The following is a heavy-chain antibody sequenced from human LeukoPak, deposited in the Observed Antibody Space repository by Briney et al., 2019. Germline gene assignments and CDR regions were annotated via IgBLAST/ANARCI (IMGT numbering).Heavy chain of an antibody. D-gene: IGHD2-15*01. CDR3: ARDCSGGSCYSLFGFYYYMDV. Sequence: ASVKVSCKASGGTFSSYAISWVRQAPGQGLEWMGRIIPIFGTANYAQKFQGRVTTTTDESTSTAYMELSSLRSEDTAVYYCARDCSGGSCYSLFGFYYYMDVWGKGTTVTVSS. CDR2: IIPIFGTA. V-gene: IGHV1-69*05. CDR1: GGTFSSYA. J-gene: IGHJ6*03.